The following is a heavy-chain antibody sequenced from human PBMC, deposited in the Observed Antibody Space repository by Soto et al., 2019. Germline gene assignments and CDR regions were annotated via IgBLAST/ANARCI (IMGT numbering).Heavy chain of an antibody. Sequence: PGESLKIYCKGSGYSFTSYWISWVRQMPGKGLEWMGRIDPSDSYTNYSPSFQGHVTISADKSISTAYLQWSSLKASDTAMYYCARQYDSSGYYYYYYGMDVWGQGTTVTVSS. D-gene: IGHD3-22*01. CDR3: ARQYDSSGYYYYYYGMDV. CDR2: IDPSDSYT. V-gene: IGHV5-10-1*01. J-gene: IGHJ6*02. CDR1: GYSFTSYW.